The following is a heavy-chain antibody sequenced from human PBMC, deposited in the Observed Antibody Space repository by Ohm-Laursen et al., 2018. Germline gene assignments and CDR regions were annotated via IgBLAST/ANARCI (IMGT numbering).Heavy chain of an antibody. J-gene: IGHJ4*02. CDR1: GFIFNSYT. V-gene: IGHV3-48*04. D-gene: IGHD3-16*01. Sequence: SLRLSCSASGFIFNSYTMNWVRQAPGKGLEWVSYISGGGSSIYYADSVKGRFTISRDNAKNSLYLQMNSLRAEDTAVYYCARDPVRGLTDYWGQGTLVTVSS. CDR3: ARDPVRGLTDY. CDR2: ISGGGSSI.